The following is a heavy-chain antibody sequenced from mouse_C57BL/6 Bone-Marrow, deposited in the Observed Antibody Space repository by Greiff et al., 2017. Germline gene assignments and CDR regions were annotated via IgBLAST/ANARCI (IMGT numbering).Heavy chain of an antibody. J-gene: IGHJ3*01. CDR3: ARHDYDFPACVAY. Sequence: EVHLVESGGGLVKPGGSLKLSCAASGFTFSDYGMHWVRQAPEKGLEWVAYISSGSSTIYYADTVTGRFTISRDNAKNTLYLQMTSLRSEDTAMYYSARHDYDFPACVAYWGQGTLVTVSA. D-gene: IGHD2-4*01. CDR1: GFTFSDYG. CDR2: ISSGSSTI. V-gene: IGHV5-17*01.